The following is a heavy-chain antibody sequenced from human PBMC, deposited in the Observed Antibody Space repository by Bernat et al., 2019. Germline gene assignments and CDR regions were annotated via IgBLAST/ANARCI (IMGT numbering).Heavy chain of an antibody. D-gene: IGHD6-19*01. CDR3: AGSIGWNCFPY. CDR2: IYSGGNT. V-gene: IGHV3-53*02. CDR1: GFTVSTNY. Sequence: EVQLVETGGGLIQPGGSLRLSCAASGFTVSTNYMSWVRQAPGKGLEWVSAIYSGGNTYYAGSVKGRFDIARDNSKNTLYLQMSSLRAEDTAVYYCAGSIGWNCFPYWGQGTLVTVSS. J-gene: IGHJ4*02.